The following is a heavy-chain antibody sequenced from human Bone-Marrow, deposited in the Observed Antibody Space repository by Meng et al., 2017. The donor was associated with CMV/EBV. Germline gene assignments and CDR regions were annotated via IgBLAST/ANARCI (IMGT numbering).Heavy chain of an antibody. V-gene: IGHV1-69*10. CDR3: ARDTSPTREDVLRFCESTRGWFDP. J-gene: IGHJ5*02. D-gene: IGHD3-3*01. CDR1: GGTFSSYA. Sequence: SVKVSCKASGGTFSSYAISWVRQAPGQGLEWMGGIIPILGIANYAQKFQGRVTITADKSTSTAYMELSSLRSEDTAGYYCARDTSPTREDVLRFCESTRGWFDPWGQGTLVTVSS. CDR2: IIPILGIA.